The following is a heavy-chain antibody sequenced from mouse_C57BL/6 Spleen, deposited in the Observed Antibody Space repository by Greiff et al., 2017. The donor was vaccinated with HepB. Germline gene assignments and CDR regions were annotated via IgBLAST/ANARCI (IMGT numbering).Heavy chain of an antibody. J-gene: IGHJ4*01. Sequence: EVQLQQSGPELVKPGASVKIPCKASGYTFTDYNMDWVKQSHGKSLEWIGDINPNNGGTIYNQKFKGKATLTVDKSSSTAYMELRSLTSEDTAVYYCARDPIGYYYAMDYWGQGTSVTVSS. CDR3: ARDPIGYYYAMDY. V-gene: IGHV1-18*01. CDR1: GYTFTDYN. D-gene: IGHD2-14*01. CDR2: INPNNGGT.